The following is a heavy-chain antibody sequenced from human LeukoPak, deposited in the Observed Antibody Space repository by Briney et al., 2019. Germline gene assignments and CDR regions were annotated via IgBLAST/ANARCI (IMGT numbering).Heavy chain of an antibody. V-gene: IGHV5-51*01. J-gene: IGHJ5*02. CDR1: GYGFSNYW. CDR2: IYPADSCT. D-gene: IGHD3-10*01. CDR3: ARRYYHTTEFDP. Sequence: GESPKISCKASGYGFSNYWIGWVRQLPGKGPEWVGFIYPADSCTRYSPSFQGQVTISADKSISTAYLQWSSLKASDTAMYYCARRYYHTTEFDPWGQGTLVTVSS.